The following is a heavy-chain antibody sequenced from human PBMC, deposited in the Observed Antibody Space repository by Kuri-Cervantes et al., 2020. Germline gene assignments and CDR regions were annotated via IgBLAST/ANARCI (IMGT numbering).Heavy chain of an antibody. D-gene: IGHD5-12*01. CDR1: GGSFSGYY. CDR3: ARGGASSKCFDS. CDR2: INHSGST. V-gene: IGHV4-34*01. Sequence: ESLKISCAVYGGSFSGYYWRWLRQPPGKGLEWIGEINHSGSTNYNPSLRSRVTLSLEKSKNNSSLTLNSVTAADTAIYYCARGGASSKCFDSWGQGTLVTVSS. J-gene: IGHJ5*01.